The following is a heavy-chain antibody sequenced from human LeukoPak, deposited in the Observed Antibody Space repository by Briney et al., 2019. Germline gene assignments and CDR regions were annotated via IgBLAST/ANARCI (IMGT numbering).Heavy chain of an antibody. J-gene: IGHJ3*01. CDR3: SKDISAGGLDV. V-gene: IGHV3-9*01. D-gene: IGHD3-16*02. CDR2: VFWNGVDK. CDR1: RFMVNDHA. Sequence: GRSLTLSCVAPRFMVNDHAMHWVRQTPGKGLEWVAGVFWNGVDKGYADSVKGRFTIFRDNAKNSIYLQMNSLRIEDTTLYYCSKDISAGGLDVWGQGTMVTVSS.